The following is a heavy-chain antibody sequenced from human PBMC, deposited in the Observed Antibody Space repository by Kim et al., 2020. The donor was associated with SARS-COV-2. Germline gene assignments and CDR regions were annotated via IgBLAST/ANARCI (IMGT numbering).Heavy chain of an antibody. J-gene: IGHJ4*02. CDR1: GGSISSYY. D-gene: IGHD7-27*01. Sequence: SETLSLTCTVSGGSISSYYWSWIRQPPGKGLEWIGYIYYSGSTNYNPSLKSRVTISVDTSKNQFSLKLSSVTAADTAVYYCARHGALTGFDYWGQGTLVTVSS. CDR3: ARHGALTGFDY. V-gene: IGHV4-59*08. CDR2: IYYSGST.